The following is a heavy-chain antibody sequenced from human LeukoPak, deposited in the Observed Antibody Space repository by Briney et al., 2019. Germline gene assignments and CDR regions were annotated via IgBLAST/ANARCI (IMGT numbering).Heavy chain of an antibody. D-gene: IGHD3-22*01. CDR2: IYHSGST. Sequence: SETLSLTCAVSGYSISSGYYWGWIRQPPGKGVESFGCIYHSGSTYYNPSLRTRLTISVDTPKHQFSLKLSSVTAADAAVYYCARHVPYVVVITVFDYWGQGTLVTVSS. CDR1: GYSISSGYY. J-gene: IGHJ4*02. CDR3: ARHVPYVVVITVFDY. V-gene: IGHV4-38-2*01.